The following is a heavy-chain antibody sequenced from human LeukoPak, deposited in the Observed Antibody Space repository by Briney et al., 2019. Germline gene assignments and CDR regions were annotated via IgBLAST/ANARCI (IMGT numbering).Heavy chain of an antibody. CDR1: GDSMRNKY. D-gene: IGHD3-22*01. Sequence: SETLSLTCTVSGDSMRNKYWSWIRQPPGKGLEWIGSIYYSGSTNYNPSLKGRVTISLDTSRIQFSLKLTSVIAADTAVYYCARGPVVASSDAFDIWGQGTMVTVSS. V-gene: IGHV4-59*01. CDR3: ARGPVVASSDAFDI. CDR2: IYYSGST. J-gene: IGHJ3*02.